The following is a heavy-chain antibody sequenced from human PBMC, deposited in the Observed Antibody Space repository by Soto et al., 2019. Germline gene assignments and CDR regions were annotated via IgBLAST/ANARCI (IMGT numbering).Heavy chain of an antibody. J-gene: IGHJ4*02. D-gene: IGHD3-10*01. CDR3: ASGWFGEFVYYFDY. V-gene: IGHV1-18*01. Sequence: ASVKVSCKASGGTFSSYAISWVRQAPGQGLEWMGWISAYNGNTNYAQKLQGRVTMTTDTSTSTAYMELRSLGSDDTAVYYCASGWFGEFVYYFDYWGQGTLVTVSS. CDR2: ISAYNGNT. CDR1: GGTFSSYA.